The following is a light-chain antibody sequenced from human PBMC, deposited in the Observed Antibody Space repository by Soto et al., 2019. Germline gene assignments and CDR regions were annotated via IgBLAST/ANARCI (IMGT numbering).Light chain of an antibody. V-gene: IGKV3-11*01. CDR3: QQRSSWPLT. Sequence: EIVLTQSPATLSLSPGERATLSCRASQSVGSYLAWYQQKPGQAPRLLIYDAFSRATGIPARFSGSGFGTDFTRTISTLEPEYLAVYFCQQRSSWPLTFGGGTMVEIK. CDR2: DAF. J-gene: IGKJ4*01. CDR1: QSVGSY.